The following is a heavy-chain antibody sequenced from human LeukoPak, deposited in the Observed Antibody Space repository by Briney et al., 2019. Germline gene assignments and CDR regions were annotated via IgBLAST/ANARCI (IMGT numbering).Heavy chain of an antibody. J-gene: IGHJ6*03. Sequence: SQTLSLTCAISGDSVSSNSAAWNWIRQSPSRGLEWLGRTYYRSKWSNDYAASVKSRITINPDTSKNQFSLQLNSVTPEDTAVYYCARGRGYSYGYNFYYYYLDVWGKGTTVTVSS. V-gene: IGHV6-1*01. CDR1: GDSVSSNSAA. D-gene: IGHD5-18*01. CDR2: TYYRSKWSN. CDR3: ARGRGYSYGYNFYYYYLDV.